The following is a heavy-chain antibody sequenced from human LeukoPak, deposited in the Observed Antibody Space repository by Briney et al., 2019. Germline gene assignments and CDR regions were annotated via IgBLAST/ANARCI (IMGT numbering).Heavy chain of an antibody. J-gene: IGHJ4*02. V-gene: IGHV1-2*02. Sequence: GASVKVSCKASGYTFTGYCMHWVRQAPGQGLEWMGWINPKSGGTNFAQKFQGRVTLTRDTSISTTYMELGRLTSDDTAVYYCARDLGISGWYAPPLGYFDYWGQGTLVTVSS. D-gene: IGHD6-19*01. CDR3: ARDLGISGWYAPPLGYFDY. CDR2: INPKSGGT. CDR1: GYTFTGYC.